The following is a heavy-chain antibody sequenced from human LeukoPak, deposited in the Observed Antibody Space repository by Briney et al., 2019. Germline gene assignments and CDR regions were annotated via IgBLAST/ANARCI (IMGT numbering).Heavy chain of an antibody. D-gene: IGHD3-10*01. CDR2: ISAYNGNT. Sequence: ASVKVSCKASGYTFTSYGISWVRQAPGQGLEWMGWISAYNGNTNYAQKLQGRVTMTTDTSTSTAYMELRSLRSDDTAVYYCARLQSITMVRGVIIPQDYWGQGTLVTVSS. J-gene: IGHJ4*02. CDR1: GYTFTSYG. CDR3: ARLQSITMVRGVIIPQDY. V-gene: IGHV1-18*01.